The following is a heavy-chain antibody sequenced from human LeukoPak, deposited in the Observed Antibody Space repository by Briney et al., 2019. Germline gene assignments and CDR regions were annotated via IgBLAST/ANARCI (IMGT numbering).Heavy chain of an antibody. CDR3: ARDRSTTHFDY. CDR1: GFTFSSYG. J-gene: IGHJ4*02. Sequence: GGSLRLSCAASGFTFSSYGMHWVRQAPGKGLEWVAMIWYDGSNTYYADSVKGRFTISRDNSKNTLFLEMDSLRAEDTAVYYCARDRSTTHFDYWGQGTLVTVSS. CDR2: IWYDGSNT. D-gene: IGHD5/OR15-5a*01. V-gene: IGHV3-33*01.